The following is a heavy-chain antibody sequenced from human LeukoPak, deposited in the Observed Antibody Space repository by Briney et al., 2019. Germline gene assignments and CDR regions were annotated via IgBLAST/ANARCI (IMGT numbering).Heavy chain of an antibody. CDR2: ISGSGGST. J-gene: IGHJ4*02. V-gene: IGHV3-23*01. CDR1: GFTFSSYA. Sequence: PGGSLRLSCAASGFTFSSYAMSWVRQAPGKGLEWVSAISGSGGSTYYADSVKGRFTISRDNSKNTLYLHMNSLRAEDTALYYCAKGYQLLYPSPIDYWGQGTLVTVSS. CDR3: AKGYQLLYPSPIDY. D-gene: IGHD2-2*02.